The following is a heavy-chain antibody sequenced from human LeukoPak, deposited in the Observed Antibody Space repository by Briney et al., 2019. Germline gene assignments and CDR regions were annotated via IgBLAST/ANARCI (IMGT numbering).Heavy chain of an antibody. CDR2: IWYDGSNK. V-gene: IGHV3-33*08. D-gene: IGHD2-15*01. J-gene: IGHJ4*02. CDR1: GFTFSTYG. Sequence: PGRSLRLSCTASGFTFSTYGMHWVRQAPGKGLEWVAVIWYDGSNKYYADSVKGRFTISRDNSKNTLYLQMNSLRAEDTAVYYCARVGSCSGGSCYYADYWGQGTLVTVSS. CDR3: ARVGSCSGGSCYYADY.